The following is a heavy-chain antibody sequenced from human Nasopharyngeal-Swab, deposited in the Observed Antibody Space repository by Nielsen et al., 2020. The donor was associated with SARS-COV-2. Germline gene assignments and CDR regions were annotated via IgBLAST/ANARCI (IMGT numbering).Heavy chain of an antibody. Sequence: GESLPLSCAASGFTFSSYAFHWVRPAPGKGLESVSVISYDGSNKYYADSVKGRFTISRDNSENTLYLQMNSLRAEDTAVYYCARAAEYYYDSRALDGMDVWGQGTTVTVSS. CDR3: ARAAEYYYDSRALDGMDV. J-gene: IGHJ6*02. D-gene: IGHD3-22*01. CDR2: ISYDGSNK. V-gene: IGHV3-30-3*01. CDR1: GFTFSSYA.